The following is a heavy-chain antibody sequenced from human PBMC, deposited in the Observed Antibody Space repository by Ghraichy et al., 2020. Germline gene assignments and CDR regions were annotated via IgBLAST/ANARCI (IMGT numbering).Heavy chain of an antibody. CDR2: INHSGST. CDR3: ARARAYGDRSSDY. V-gene: IGHV4-34*01. Sequence: SETLSLTCAVYGGSFSGYYWSWIRQPPGKGLEWIGEINHSGSTNYNPSLKSRVTISVDTSKNQFSLKLSSVTAADTAVYYCARARAYGDRSSDYWGQGTLVTVSS. CDR1: GGSFSGYY. J-gene: IGHJ4*02. D-gene: IGHD4-17*01.